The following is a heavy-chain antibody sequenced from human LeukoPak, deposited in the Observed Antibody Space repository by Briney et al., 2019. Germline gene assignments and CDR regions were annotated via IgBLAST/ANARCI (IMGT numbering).Heavy chain of an antibody. Sequence: WETLSLTCTVSGGSISSYCWSWIRQPPGKGLEWIGYIYYSGSTNYNPSLKSRVTISVDTSKNQFSLKLSSVTAADTAVYYCARSDILIGELDYWGQGTLVTVSS. CDR2: IYYSGST. CDR3: ARSDILIGELDY. CDR1: GGSISSYC. V-gene: IGHV4-59*01. J-gene: IGHJ4*02. D-gene: IGHD3-9*01.